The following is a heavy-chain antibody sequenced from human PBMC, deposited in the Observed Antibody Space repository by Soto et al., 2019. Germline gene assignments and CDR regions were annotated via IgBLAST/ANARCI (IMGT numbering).Heavy chain of an antibody. CDR2: IRSEVYSGTT. D-gene: IGHD2-2*01. J-gene: IGHJ6*02. CDR1: GFTFGDYA. CDR3: NSERDCSIICFLHHYYYGMDV. V-gene: IGHV3-49*03. Sequence: GGSLRLSCTASGFTFGDYAMSWFRQAPGKGLEWVGFIRSEVYSGTTEYAASVKGRFTISRDDSKSIAYLQMNSLKTEDTAVYYCNSERDCSIICFLHHYYYGMDVRGQGTTVTISS.